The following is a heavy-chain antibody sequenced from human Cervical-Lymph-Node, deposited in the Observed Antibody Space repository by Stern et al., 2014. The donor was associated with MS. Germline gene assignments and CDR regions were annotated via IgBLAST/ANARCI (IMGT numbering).Heavy chain of an antibody. Sequence: VQLVESGGDVVQPGRSLRLSCAASGFNFNNYGMHWVRQAPGQGLEWVATISSTGNNQYYADSVKGRFAMSRDKSRNSVHLEMSSLRPEDTAVYYCAKSPYWGQGTLVSVST. CDR3: AKSPY. CDR1: GFNFNNYG. V-gene: IGHV3-30*18. J-gene: IGHJ4*02. CDR2: ISSTGNNQ.